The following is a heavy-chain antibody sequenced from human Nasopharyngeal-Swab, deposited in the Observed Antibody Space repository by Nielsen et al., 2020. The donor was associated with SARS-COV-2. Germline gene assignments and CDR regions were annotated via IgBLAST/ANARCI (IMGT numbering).Heavy chain of an antibody. CDR2: FDPEDGET. J-gene: IGHJ4*02. CDR3: ALVLRGEFDY. Sequence: ASVKVSCKVSGYTLTELSMHWVRQAPGKGLEWMGGFDPEDGETIYAQKFQGRVTMTEDTSTDTAYMELSRLRSDDTAVYYCALVLRGEFDYWGQGTLVTVSS. CDR1: GYTLTELS. D-gene: IGHD3-16*01. V-gene: IGHV1-24*01.